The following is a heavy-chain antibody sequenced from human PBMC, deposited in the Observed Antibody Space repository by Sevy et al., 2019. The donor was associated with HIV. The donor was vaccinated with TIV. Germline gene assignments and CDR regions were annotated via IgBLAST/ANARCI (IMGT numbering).Heavy chain of an antibody. J-gene: IGHJ4*02. V-gene: IGHV3-7*01. CDR3: AKGNSGSFDY. Sequence: GGSLRLSCAASGFSFSTYWMHWVRQAPGKWLEWVANIKQDESEKYYVASVKGRFTISRDNAKNSGYLEMNSLRPEDTAIYYCAKGNSGSFDYWGQGTLVTVSS. D-gene: IGHD3-22*01. CDR1: GFSFSTYW. CDR2: IKQDESEK.